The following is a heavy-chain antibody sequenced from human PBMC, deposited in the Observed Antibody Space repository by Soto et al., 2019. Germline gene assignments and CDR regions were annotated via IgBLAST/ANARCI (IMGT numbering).Heavy chain of an antibody. Sequence: GGSLRLSCAASGFTEFTFSDYWMYWVRQAPGKGLVWVSHLIGDGSSTTYADSVKGRFTISRDNAKNTLYLQLNSLRPEDTAVYYCARGRGYDAFDIWGQGTMVTVSS. CDR3: ARGRGYDAFDI. CDR1: GFTEFTFSDYW. D-gene: IGHD2-15*01. CDR2: LIGDGSST. V-gene: IGHV3-74*03. J-gene: IGHJ3*02.